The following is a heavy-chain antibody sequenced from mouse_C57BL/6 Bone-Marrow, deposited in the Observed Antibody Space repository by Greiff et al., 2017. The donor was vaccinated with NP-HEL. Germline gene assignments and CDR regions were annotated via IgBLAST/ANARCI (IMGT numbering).Heavy chain of an antibody. D-gene: IGHD1-1*01. Sequence: VQRVESGPGLVQPSQSLSITCTVSGFSLTSYGVHWVRQPPGKGLEWLGVIWSGGSTDYNAAFISRLSISKDNSKSQVFFKMNSLQADDTAIYYCAKRGYYGSSLYAMDYWGQGTSVTVSS. CDR3: AKRGYYGSSLYAMDY. J-gene: IGHJ4*01. V-gene: IGHV2-4*01. CDR1: GFSLTSYG. CDR2: IWSGGST.